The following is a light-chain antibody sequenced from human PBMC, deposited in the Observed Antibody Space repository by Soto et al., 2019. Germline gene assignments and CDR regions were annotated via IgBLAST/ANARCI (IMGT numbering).Light chain of an antibody. Sequence: IQLTQSPSSLSASVGDSVTITCRASQGISRYLSWYQQKPGRAPKLLISAASTLQSGDPARFSGSGSGTDFTLSITSLQPEDLATYYCQQLNTYPVTFGGGNKVDIK. V-gene: IGKV1-9*01. CDR1: QGISRY. CDR2: AAS. CDR3: QQLNTYPVT. J-gene: IGKJ4*01.